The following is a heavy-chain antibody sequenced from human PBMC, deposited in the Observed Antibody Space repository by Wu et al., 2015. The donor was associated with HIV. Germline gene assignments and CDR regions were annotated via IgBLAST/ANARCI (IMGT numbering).Heavy chain of an antibody. D-gene: IGHD2-2*01. Sequence: QVQLVQSGAEVKKPGASVKVSCKASGYTFTGYYMHWVRQAPGQGLEWMGWINPNSGGTNYAQKFQGRVTMTRDTSISTAYMELSRLRSDDTAVYYCAREVFRYCSSTSCPRFDYWGQGTLVTVSS. CDR1: GYTFTGYY. CDR3: AREVFRYCSSTSCPRFDY. CDR2: INPNSGGT. J-gene: IGHJ4*02. V-gene: IGHV1-2*02.